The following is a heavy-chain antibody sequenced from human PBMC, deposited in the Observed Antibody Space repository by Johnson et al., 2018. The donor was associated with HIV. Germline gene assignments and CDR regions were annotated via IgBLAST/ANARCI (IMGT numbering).Heavy chain of an antibody. Sequence: VQLVESGGGLVQPGGSLRLSCAASGFTFSSYGMSWVRQAPGKGLEWVSGVTGTGGDTYYAESVKGRFTISRDNAKNSLYLQMNSLKTEDTAVYYCTTARVSYDSSGYNAFDIWGQGTMVTVSS. D-gene: IGHD3-22*01. CDR1: GFTFSSYG. CDR3: TTARVSYDSSGYNAFDI. CDR2: VTGTGGDT. V-gene: IGHV3-23*04. J-gene: IGHJ3*02.